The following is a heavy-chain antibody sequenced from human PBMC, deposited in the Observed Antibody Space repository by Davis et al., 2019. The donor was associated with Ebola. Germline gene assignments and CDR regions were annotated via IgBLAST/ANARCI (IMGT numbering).Heavy chain of an antibody. Sequence: GESLKISCAASGFTFSGSAMHWVRQSSGKGLEWVGRIRSKATSYATAYAASVKGRFTISRDDSKNTAYLQMNSLKTEDTAVYYCTVTVTTLDYWGQGTLVTVSS. CDR1: GFTFSGSA. CDR2: IRSKATSYAT. CDR3: TVTVTTLDY. J-gene: IGHJ4*02. V-gene: IGHV3-73*01. D-gene: IGHD4-17*01.